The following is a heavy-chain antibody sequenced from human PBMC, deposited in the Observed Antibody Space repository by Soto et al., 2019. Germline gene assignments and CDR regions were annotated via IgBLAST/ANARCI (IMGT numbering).Heavy chain of an antibody. Sequence: GASVKVSCKASGYTFTSYAMHWVRQAPGQRLEWMGWINAGNGDTKYSQKFQGRVTITGDTSASTAYMELGSLRSEDTAVYYCARDRGGSGDFDYWGQGTLVPVSP. J-gene: IGHJ4*02. D-gene: IGHD2-15*01. CDR1: GYTFTSYA. V-gene: IGHV1-3*01. CDR3: ARDRGGSGDFDY. CDR2: INAGNGDT.